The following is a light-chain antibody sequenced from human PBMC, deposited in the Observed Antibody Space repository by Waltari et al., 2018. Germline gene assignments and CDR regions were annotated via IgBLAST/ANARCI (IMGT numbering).Light chain of an antibody. CDR3: HQYNDGPPFN. V-gene: IGKV3-15*01. Sequence: EIVMTQSPATLSVSPGERAILPCRASQRVTTNLAWYQQKPGQAPRLPLYGASTRATDIPARFSGSGSGTEFTLTISSLQSEDFAVYYCHQYNDGPPFNFGQGTKLEIK. CDR2: GAS. CDR1: QRVTTN. J-gene: IGKJ2*01.